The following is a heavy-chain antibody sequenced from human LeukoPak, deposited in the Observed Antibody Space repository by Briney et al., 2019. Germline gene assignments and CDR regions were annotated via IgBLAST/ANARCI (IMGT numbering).Heavy chain of an antibody. CDR1: GFTFSSYA. Sequence: PGGSLRLSCAASGFTFSSYAMTWVRQAPGKGLEWGSVISGDAGTTYYADAVKGRFTISRDNSKNTLYLQMNSLRAEDTAVYYCAKETERAFDLWGQGTMVTVSS. CDR3: AKETERAFDL. V-gene: IGHV3-23*01. CDR2: ISGDAGTT. D-gene: IGHD5-24*01. J-gene: IGHJ3*01.